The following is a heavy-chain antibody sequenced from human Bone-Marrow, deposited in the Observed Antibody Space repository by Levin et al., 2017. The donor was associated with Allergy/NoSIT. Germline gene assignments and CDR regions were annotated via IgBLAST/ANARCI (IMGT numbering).Heavy chain of an antibody. V-gene: IGHV3-74*01. CDR2: INSDGSST. J-gene: IGHJ6*03. CDR3: AREGNGYYMDV. Sequence: GESLKISCAASGFTFSNYWMHWVRQAPGKGLVWVSRINSDGSSTFYADSVKGRFTISRDNAKNTLYLQMNSLRAEDTAVYYCAREGNGYYMDVWGKGTTVTVSS. D-gene: IGHD2-8*01. CDR1: GFTFSNYW.